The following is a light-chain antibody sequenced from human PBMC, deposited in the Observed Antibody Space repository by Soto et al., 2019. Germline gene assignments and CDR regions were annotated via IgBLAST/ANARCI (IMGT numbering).Light chain of an antibody. CDR2: DVT. J-gene: IGLJ1*01. V-gene: IGLV2-11*01. CDR3: CSYADNYTYV. CDR1: SSDVGGYNY. Sequence: QSVLTQPRSVSGSPRQSVTISCTGTSSDVGGYNYVSWYQQHPGKAPKLMIFDVTKRPSGVPDRFSGSKSGNTASLTISGLQAEDEADYYCCSYADNYTYVFGTGTKVTAL.